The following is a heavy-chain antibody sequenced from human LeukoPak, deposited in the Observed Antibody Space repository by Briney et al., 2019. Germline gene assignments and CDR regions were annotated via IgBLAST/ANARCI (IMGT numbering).Heavy chain of an antibody. CDR3: AKGVAADGNNWFDS. D-gene: IGHD6-13*01. CDR1: GFTFSSYA. J-gene: IGHJ5*01. Sequence: GGSLRLSCAASGFTFSSYAMTWVRQAPGQGLEWVSGISDSGSTKYADTVRGRFTISRDDSKRTLYLQMNSLRAEDTAIYYCAKGVAADGNNWFDSWGRGTLVTV. V-gene: IGHV3-23*01. CDR2: ISDSGST.